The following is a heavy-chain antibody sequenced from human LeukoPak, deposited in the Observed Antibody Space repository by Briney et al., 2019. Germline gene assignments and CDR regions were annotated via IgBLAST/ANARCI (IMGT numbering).Heavy chain of an antibody. D-gene: IGHD3-22*01. CDR1: GFTVSSNY. Sequence: GGSLSLSCAASGFTVSSNYMSWVRQAPGKGLEWVSVIYSGGSTYCADSVKGRFTISRDNSKNTLYLQMNSLRAEDTAVYYCARVGDSSGYYDYWGQGTLVTVSS. CDR3: ARVGDSSGYYDY. V-gene: IGHV3-53*01. J-gene: IGHJ4*02. CDR2: IYSGGST.